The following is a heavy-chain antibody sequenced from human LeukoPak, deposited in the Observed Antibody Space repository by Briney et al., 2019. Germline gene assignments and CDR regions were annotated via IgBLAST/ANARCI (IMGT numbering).Heavy chain of an antibody. Sequence: GASVKVSCKASGYTFTSYDINWVRQAPGQGLEWMGWMNPNRGNTGYTQKLQGRVTITRNTSISTAYMELSSLRSEDTTVYYWARANYGDSGWFDPWGQGTLVTVSS. CDR2: MNPNRGNT. V-gene: IGHV1-8*03. J-gene: IGHJ5*02. CDR1: GYTFTSYD. CDR3: ARANYGDSGWFDP. D-gene: IGHD4-17*01.